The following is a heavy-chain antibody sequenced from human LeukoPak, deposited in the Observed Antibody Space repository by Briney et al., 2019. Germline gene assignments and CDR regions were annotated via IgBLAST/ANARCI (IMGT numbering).Heavy chain of an antibody. CDR3: ARGGGYNTFDY. J-gene: IGHJ4*02. Sequence: SETLSLTCTVSGGAISGYYWSWIRQPPGKGLEWIGFIFYTGSTNYNPSLKSRVTISVDTSKNQFSLRLSSVTAADTAVYSCARGGGYNTFDYWGQGTLVTVSS. CDR2: IFYTGST. V-gene: IGHV4-59*01. CDR1: GGAISGYY. D-gene: IGHD5-24*01.